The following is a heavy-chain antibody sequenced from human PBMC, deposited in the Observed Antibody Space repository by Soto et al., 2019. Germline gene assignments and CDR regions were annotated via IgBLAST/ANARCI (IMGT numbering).Heavy chain of an antibody. J-gene: IGHJ4*02. D-gene: IGHD1-26*01. V-gene: IGHV3-21*01. CDR1: GFTFSSYS. CDR2: ISSSSSYI. CDR3: ALTSIVGATTSAHFDY. Sequence: GGSLRLSCAASGFTFSSYSMNWVRQAPGKGLKWVSSISSSSSYIYYADSVKGRFTISRDNAKNSLYLQMNSLRAEDTAVYYCALTSIVGATTSAHFDYWGKGTLVTV.